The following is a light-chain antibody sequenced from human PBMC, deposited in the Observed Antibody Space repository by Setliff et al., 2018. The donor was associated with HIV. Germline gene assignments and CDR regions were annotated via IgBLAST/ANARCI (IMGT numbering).Light chain of an antibody. J-gene: IGLJ3*02. V-gene: IGLV1-40*01. CDR2: TND. Sequence: QSVLTQPPSVSGAPGDRVTISCTGNSSNIGSGNDVHWYQQFPGTAPRIVISTNDNRPSRVPDRFSGSRSGTSASLAITGLQPEDEADYYCQSYDTLTNSRVFGGGTKVTVL. CDR1: SSNIGSGND. CDR3: QSYDTLTNSRV.